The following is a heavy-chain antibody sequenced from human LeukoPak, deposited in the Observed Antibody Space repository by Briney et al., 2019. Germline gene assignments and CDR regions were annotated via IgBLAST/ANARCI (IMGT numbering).Heavy chain of an antibody. CDR1: GGSISSGGYF. CDR3: ARVGAEYYFDY. J-gene: IGHJ4*02. V-gene: IGHV4-39*07. Sequence: PSETLSLTCTVSGGSISSGGYFWSWIRQPPGKGLEWIGEINHSGSTNYNPSLKSRVTISVDTSKNQFSLKLSSVTAADTAVYYCARVGAEYYFDYWGQGTLVTVSS. D-gene: IGHD1-26*01. CDR2: INHSGST.